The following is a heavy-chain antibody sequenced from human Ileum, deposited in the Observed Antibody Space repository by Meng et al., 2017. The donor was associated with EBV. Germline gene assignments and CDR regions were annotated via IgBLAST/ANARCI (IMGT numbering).Heavy chain of an antibody. V-gene: IGHV1-18*01. CDR1: GYTFSNYG. CDR2: ISAYNGNT. CDR3: ARAGNGGSYYFTY. J-gene: IGHJ4*02. D-gene: IGHD1-26*01. Sequence: QSRLGQSVAQVKKPGDSVWVSCKASGYTFSNYGISWLRQAPGQGLEWMGWISAYNGNTNYAQNLQGRVTMTTDTSTGTAYMEVRSLRSDDTAVYYCARAGNGGSYYFTYWGQGTLVTVSS.